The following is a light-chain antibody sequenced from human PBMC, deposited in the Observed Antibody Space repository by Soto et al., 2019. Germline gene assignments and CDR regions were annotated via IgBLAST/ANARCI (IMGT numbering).Light chain of an antibody. CDR3: MQATQFSWT. CDR2: KIS. V-gene: IGKV2-24*01. Sequence: DIVMTQSPLSSPVTLGQPASISCRSSESLVHSDGNTYLSWLHQRPGQPPRLLIYKISKRLPGVPERISGSGAGTEFTLKISRVEAEDVGIYHCMQATQFSWTFGQGTKVEV. CDR1: ESLVHSDGNTY. J-gene: IGKJ1*01.